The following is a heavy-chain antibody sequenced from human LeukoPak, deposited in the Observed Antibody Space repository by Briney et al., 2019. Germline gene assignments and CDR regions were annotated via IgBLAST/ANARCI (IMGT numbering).Heavy chain of an antibody. D-gene: IGHD6-13*01. CDR1: GFTFSSYA. CDR3: AKGRGAAAGTEDHFDY. V-gene: IGHV3-23*01. CDR2: ISGSGGST. J-gene: IGHJ4*02. Sequence: QAGGSLRLSCAASGFTFSSYAMSWVRQAPGKGLEWVSAISGSGGSTYYADSVKGRFTISRDNSKNTLYLQMNSLRAEDTAVYYCAKGRGAAAGTEDHFDYWGQGTLVTVSS.